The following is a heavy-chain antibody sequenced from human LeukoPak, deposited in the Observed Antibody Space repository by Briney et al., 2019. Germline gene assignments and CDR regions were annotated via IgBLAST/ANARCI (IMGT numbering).Heavy chain of an antibody. J-gene: IGHJ4*02. V-gene: IGHV1-18*04. CDR2: ISAYNGNT. D-gene: IGHD6-19*01. Sequence: GASVTVSCKASGCTFTSYGISWVRQAPGQGLEGMGWISAYNGNTNYAQKLQGRVTMTTDTSTSTAYVELRSLRSDDTAVYYCARYPYSSGWYADYWGQGTLVTVSS. CDR1: GCTFTSYG. CDR3: ARYPYSSGWYADY.